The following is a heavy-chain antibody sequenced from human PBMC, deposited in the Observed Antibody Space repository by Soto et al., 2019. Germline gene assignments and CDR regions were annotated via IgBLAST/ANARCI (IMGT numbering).Heavy chain of an antibody. CDR1: GFTFSSYA. V-gene: IGHV3-23*01. J-gene: IGHJ4*02. D-gene: IGHD2-2*01. CDR3: AKAPFRIVVVPDVTVRFDY. Sequence: GGSLRLSCAASGFTFSSYAMSWVRQAPGKGLEWVSAISGSGGSTYYADSVKGRFTISRDNSKNTLYLQMNSLRAEDTAVYYCAKAPFRIVVVPDVTVRFDYWGQGTLVTVSS. CDR2: ISGSGGST.